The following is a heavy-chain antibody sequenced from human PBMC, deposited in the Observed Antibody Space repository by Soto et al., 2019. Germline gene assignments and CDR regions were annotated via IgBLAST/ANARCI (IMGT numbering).Heavy chain of an antibody. D-gene: IGHD1-26*01. CDR3: ARRGHSGSFYFDY. V-gene: IGHV1-69*01. CDR2: IIPIFGTA. Sequence: QVQLVQSGAEVKKPGSSGKVSCKASGGTFSSYAISWVRQAPGQGLEWMGGIIPIFGTANYAQQFQGRVTITADESTSTAYMELSSLRSEDTAVYYCARRGHSGSFYFDYWGQGTLVTVSS. J-gene: IGHJ4*02. CDR1: GGTFSSYA.